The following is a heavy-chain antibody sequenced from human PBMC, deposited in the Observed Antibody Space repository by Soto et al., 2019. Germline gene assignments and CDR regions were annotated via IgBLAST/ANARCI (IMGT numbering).Heavy chain of an antibody. CDR3: ARDWTRPGLGGSPSPPHNPFDP. V-gene: IGHV1-24*01. CDR2: FDPEDGET. J-gene: IGHJ5*02. D-gene: IGHD2-15*01. Sequence: ASVKVSCKVSGYTLTELSMHWVRQAPGKGLEWMGGFDPEDGETIYAQKFQGRVTMTEDTSTDTAYMELSSLRSEDTAVYYCARDWTRPGLGGSPSPPHNPFDPWGQGTLVTVSS. CDR1: GYTLTELS.